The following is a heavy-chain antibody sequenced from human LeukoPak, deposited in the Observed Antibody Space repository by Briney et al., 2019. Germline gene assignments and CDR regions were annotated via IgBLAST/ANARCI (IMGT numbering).Heavy chain of an antibody. CDR2: IKQDGSEK. D-gene: IGHD6-19*01. CDR3: ARVNEAVAGTDY. CDR1: GFISSSYW. J-gene: IGHJ4*02. V-gene: IGHV3-7*02. Sequence: GGSLRLSCAASGFISSSYWMSWVRQAPGKGLEWVANIKQDGSEKYYVDSVKGRFTISRDNAENSLYLQMNSLRAEDTAVYYCARVNEAVAGTDYWGQGTLVTVSS.